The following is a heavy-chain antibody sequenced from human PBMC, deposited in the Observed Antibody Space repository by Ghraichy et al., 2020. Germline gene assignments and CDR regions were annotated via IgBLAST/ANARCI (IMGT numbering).Heavy chain of an antibody. CDR2: IWYDGSNK. V-gene: IGHV3-33*01. CDR3: ARDPAYYDFWTYHYGMDV. D-gene: IGHD3-3*01. Sequence: GGSLRLSCAASGFTFSSYGMHWVRQAPGKGLEWVAVIWYDGSNKYYADSVKGRFTISRDNSKNTLYLQMNSLRAEDTAVYYCARDPAYYDFWTYHYGMDVWGQGTTVTVSS. J-gene: IGHJ6*02. CDR1: GFTFSSYG.